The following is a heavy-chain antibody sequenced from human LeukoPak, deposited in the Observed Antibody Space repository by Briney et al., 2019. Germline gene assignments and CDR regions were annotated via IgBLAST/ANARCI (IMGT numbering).Heavy chain of an antibody. CDR2: INPNSGGT. J-gene: IGHJ3*02. Sequence: ASVKVSCKAPGYTFTGYYMHWVRQAPGQGLEWMGWINPNSGGTNYAQKFQGRVTMTRDTSISTAYMELSRLRSDDTAVYYCAREMGRVVVITEFDAFGIWGQGTMVTVSS. D-gene: IGHD3-22*01. V-gene: IGHV1-2*02. CDR1: GYTFTGYY. CDR3: AREMGRVVVITEFDAFGI.